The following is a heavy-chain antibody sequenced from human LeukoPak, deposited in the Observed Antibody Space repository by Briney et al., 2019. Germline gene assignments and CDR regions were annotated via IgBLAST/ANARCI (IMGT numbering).Heavy chain of an antibody. J-gene: IGHJ4*02. CDR1: GGSFSGYY. V-gene: IGHV4-59*01. CDR3: ARKSVRGAFH. CDR2: IYYSGST. Sequence: KPSETLSLTCAVYGGSFSGYYWSWIRQPPGKGLEWIGYIYYSGSTNYNPSLKSRVTISVDTSKNQFSLKLSSVTAADTAVYYCARKSVRGAFHWGQGTLVTVSS. D-gene: IGHD3-10*01.